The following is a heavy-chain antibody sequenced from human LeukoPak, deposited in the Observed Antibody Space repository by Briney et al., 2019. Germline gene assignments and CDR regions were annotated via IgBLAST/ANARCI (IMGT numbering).Heavy chain of an antibody. V-gene: IGHV3-21*04. J-gene: IGHJ4*02. CDR2: ISSSSSYI. Sequence: GGSLRLSCAASGFTFSSYSMNWVRQAPGKGLEWVSSISSSSSYIYYADSVRGRFTISRDNSKNTLYLQMNSLRAEDTAVYYCAKEITMIVAPTDYFDYWGQGTLVTVSS. CDR1: GFTFSSYS. CDR3: AKEITMIVAPTDYFDY. D-gene: IGHD3-22*01.